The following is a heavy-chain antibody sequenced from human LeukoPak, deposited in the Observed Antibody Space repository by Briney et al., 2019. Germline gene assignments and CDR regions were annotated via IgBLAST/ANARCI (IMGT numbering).Heavy chain of an antibody. CDR1: GYTFTDYY. CDR3: ARDLEYYMDV. V-gene: IGHV1-2*02. Sequence: ASVKVSCKASGYTFTDYYINWVRQAPGQGLEWMGWINPNSGGTNYAQKFQGRVTMTRDTSISTAYMELTSLRSDDTAVYYCARDLEYYMDVWGKGTTVTVSS. CDR2: INPNSGGT. J-gene: IGHJ6*03.